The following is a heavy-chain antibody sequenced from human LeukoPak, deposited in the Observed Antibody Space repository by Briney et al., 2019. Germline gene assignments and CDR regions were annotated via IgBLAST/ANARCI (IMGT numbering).Heavy chain of an antibody. CDR3: ARPGGIYGSGNWFDP. CDR2: IYYSGST. J-gene: IGHJ5*02. V-gene: IGHV4-39*01. CDR1: GGSMSGSY. Sequence: SETLSLTCTVFGGSMSGSYWGWIRQPPGKGLEWIGSIYYSGSTYYNPSLKSRVTISVDTSKNQFSLKLSSVTAADTAVYYCARPGGIYGSGNWFDPWGQGTLVTVSS. D-gene: IGHD3-10*01.